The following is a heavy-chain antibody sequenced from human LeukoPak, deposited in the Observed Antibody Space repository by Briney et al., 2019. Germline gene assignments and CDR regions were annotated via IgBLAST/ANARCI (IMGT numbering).Heavy chain of an antibody. V-gene: IGHV4-30-4*08. J-gene: IGHJ4*02. CDR3: ARQTVAGAFDY. CDR2: IYYSGST. Sequence: SQTLSLTCTVSGGSISSGDYYWSWIRQPPGKGLEWIGYIYYSGSTYYNPSLKSRVTMSVDTSKNQFSLKLSSVTAADTAVYYCARQTVAGAFDYWGQGTLVTVSS. CDR1: GGSISSGDYY. D-gene: IGHD6-19*01.